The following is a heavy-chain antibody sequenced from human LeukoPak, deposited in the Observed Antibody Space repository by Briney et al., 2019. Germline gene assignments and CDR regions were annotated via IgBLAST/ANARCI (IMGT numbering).Heavy chain of an antibody. Sequence: PSETLSLTCTVSGGSISSTSYYWGWIRQPPGKGLGWIGSIYYTGNTDYNPSLKSRVTISVDTSKNQFSLKLSSVTAADTAVYYCARFRGRYYYGSGPFDYWGQGTLVTVSS. J-gene: IGHJ4*02. CDR2: IYYTGNT. CDR1: GGSISSTSYY. CDR3: ARFRGRYYYGSGPFDY. V-gene: IGHV4-39*07. D-gene: IGHD3-10*01.